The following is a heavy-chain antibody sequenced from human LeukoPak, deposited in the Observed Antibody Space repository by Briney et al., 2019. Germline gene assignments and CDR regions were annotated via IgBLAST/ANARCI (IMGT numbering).Heavy chain of an antibody. CDR3: ARSSEGRYYYDSSGFSYYYYYMDV. CDR1: GSISSSSHY. CDR2: IYYSGST. D-gene: IGHD3-22*01. J-gene: IGHJ6*03. Sequence: SETLSLTCNGGSISSSSHYWGWIRQPPGKGLEWIGSIYYSGSTYYNPSLRSRVTISVDTSKNQFSLKLSSVTAADTAVYYCARSSEGRYYYDSSGFSYYYYYMDVWGKGTTVTISS. V-gene: IGHV4-39*07.